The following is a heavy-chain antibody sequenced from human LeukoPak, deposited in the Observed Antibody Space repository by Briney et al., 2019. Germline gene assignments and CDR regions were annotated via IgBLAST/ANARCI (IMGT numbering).Heavy chain of an antibody. CDR1: GFTFSTYS. CDR3: ARDLGSYSSGWYMGFDY. J-gene: IGHJ4*02. Sequence: GGSLRLSCVASGFTFSTYSMNWVRQAPGKGLEWVSYVSGTSNTIYYADSVKGRFTISRDNAKNSLYLQVNSLRAEDTAIYYCARDLGSYSSGWYMGFDYWGQGTLVTVSS. V-gene: IGHV3-48*01. CDR2: VSGTSNTI. D-gene: IGHD6-19*01.